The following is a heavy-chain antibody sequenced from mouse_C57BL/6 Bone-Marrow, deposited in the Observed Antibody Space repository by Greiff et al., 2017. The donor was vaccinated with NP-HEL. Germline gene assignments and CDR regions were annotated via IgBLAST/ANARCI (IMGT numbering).Heavy chain of an antibody. V-gene: IGHV1-66*01. CDR3: ARGIYGYDGRSFDY. J-gene: IGHJ2*01. D-gene: IGHD2-2*01. Sequence: QVQLKQSGPELVKPGASVKISCKASGYSFTSYYIHWVKQRPGQGLEWIGWIYPGSGNTKYNEKFKGKATLTADTSSSTAYMQLSSLTSEDSAVYYCARGIYGYDGRSFDYWGQGTTLTVSS. CDR2: IYPGSGNT. CDR1: GYSFTSYY.